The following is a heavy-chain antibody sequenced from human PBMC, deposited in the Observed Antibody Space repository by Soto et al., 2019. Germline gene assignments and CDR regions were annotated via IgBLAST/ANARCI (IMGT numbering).Heavy chain of an antibody. J-gene: IGHJ6*02. D-gene: IGHD3-16*01. Sequence: ASVKVSCKASGYTFTSYGISWVRQAPGQGLEWMGWISAYNGNTNYAQKLQGRVTMTTDTSTSTAYMELRSLRSDDTAVYYCARSFFRGHYYYYCMDVWGQGTTVTVSS. V-gene: IGHV1-18*01. CDR3: ARSFFRGHYYYYCMDV. CDR2: ISAYNGNT. CDR1: GYTFTSYG.